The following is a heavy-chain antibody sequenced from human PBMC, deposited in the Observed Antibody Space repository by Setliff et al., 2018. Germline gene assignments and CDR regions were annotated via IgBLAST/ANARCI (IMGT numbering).Heavy chain of an antibody. D-gene: IGHD4-17*01. V-gene: IGHV3-48*01. Sequence: GGSLRLSCAASGFTFSGYSMNWVRQDPGKGLEWVSYISSSSSTLYYADSVKGRFTISRDNAKNSLYLQMNSLRAEDTAVYYCAVSYGAWYFQHWGQGTMGTVSS. CDR2: ISSSSSTL. CDR3: AVSYGAWYFQH. CDR1: GFTFSGYS. J-gene: IGHJ1*01.